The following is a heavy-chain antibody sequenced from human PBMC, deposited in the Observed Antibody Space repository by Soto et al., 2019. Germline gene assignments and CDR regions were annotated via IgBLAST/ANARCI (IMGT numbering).Heavy chain of an antibody. CDR3: VSRIALAAFALYYYYYGMDV. CDR1: GFTFSSYA. J-gene: IGHJ6*02. D-gene: IGHD6-19*01. Sequence: GGSLRLSCSASGFTFSSYAMHWVRQAPGEGLEYVSAISSNGGSTYYADSVKGRFTISRDNSKKTLYLQMSSLRAEDTAVYYRVSRIALAAFALYYYYYGMDVWAKGPRSPSP. CDR2: ISSNGGST. V-gene: IGHV3-64D*08.